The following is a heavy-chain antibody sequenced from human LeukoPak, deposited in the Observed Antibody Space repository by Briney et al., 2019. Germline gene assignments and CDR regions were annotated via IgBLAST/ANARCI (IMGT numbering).Heavy chain of an antibody. J-gene: IGHJ4*02. CDR2: MYYSGTT. Sequence: ASETLSLTRTVSGGSITSYYRSWIRQSPGKGLEWIGFMYYSGTTNYNPSLKSRVTISLGMSKNQFSLKLSSVTAADTAVYYCARLPMAVTPHVDYWGQGTLVTVSS. D-gene: IGHD2-21*02. V-gene: IGHV4-59*01. CDR1: GGSITSYY. CDR3: ARLPMAVTPHVDY.